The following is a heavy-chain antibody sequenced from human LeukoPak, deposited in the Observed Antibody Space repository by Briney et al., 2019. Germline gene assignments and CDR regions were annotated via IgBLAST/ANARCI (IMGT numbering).Heavy chain of an antibody. CDR1: GYSFTSYW. Sequence: GESLQISCKGSGYSFTSYWIGWVRQMPGKGLEWMGIIYPGDSDTRYSPSFQGQVTISADKSISTAYLQWSSLKASDTAMYYCTRSSISTLGGMDVWGQGTTVTVSS. CDR2: IYPGDSDT. CDR3: TRSSISTLGGMDV. V-gene: IGHV5-51*01. J-gene: IGHJ6*02. D-gene: IGHD3-9*01.